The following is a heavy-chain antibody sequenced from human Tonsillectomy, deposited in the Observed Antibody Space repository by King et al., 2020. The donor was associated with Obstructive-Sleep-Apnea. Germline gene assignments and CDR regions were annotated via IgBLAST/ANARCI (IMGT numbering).Heavy chain of an antibody. J-gene: IGHJ6*02. V-gene: IGHV3-15*01. D-gene: IGHD2-21*01. CDR1: GFSLSNVW. Sequence: VQLVESGGDLVNPGGSLRLSCGASGFSLSNVWMTWVRQVSGKGPEWVGRIKSNRDGAATDYAAPVTGRFTISRDDSKNTMYLQMNSLQTEDTGVYYCTSYHSDGPHGMGVWGQGTTVAVSS. CDR2: IKSNRDGAAT. CDR3: TSYHSDGPHGMGV.